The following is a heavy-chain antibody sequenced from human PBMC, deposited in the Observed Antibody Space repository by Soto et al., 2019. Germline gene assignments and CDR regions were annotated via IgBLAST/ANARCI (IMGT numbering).Heavy chain of an antibody. D-gene: IGHD2-2*01. CDR2: ISSSSSYI. CDR3: ARDGYYCSSASCYPHYYYYGMDV. CDR1: GFTFSSYS. Sequence: EVQLVESGGGLVKPGGSLRLSCAASGFTFSSYSMNWVRQAPGKGLEWVSSISSSSSYIYYADSVKGRFTISRDNAKNSLYLQMNSLGAEDTSVYYCARDGYYCSSASCYPHYYYYGMDVWGQGTTVTVSS. V-gene: IGHV3-21*01. J-gene: IGHJ6*02.